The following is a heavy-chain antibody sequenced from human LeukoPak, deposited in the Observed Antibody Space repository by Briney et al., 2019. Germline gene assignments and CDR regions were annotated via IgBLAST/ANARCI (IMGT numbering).Heavy chain of an antibody. D-gene: IGHD6-19*01. CDR1: GFTFSSYA. V-gene: IGHV3-7*03. CDR3: ARPKGAVAGTFPFDY. CDR2: IKQDGSEK. J-gene: IGHJ4*02. Sequence: PGGSLRLSCAASGFTFSSYAMSWVRQAPGKGLEWVANIKQDGSEKYYVDSVKGRFTISRDNAKNSLYLQMNSLGAEDTAVYYCARPKGAVAGTFPFDYWGQGTLVTVSS.